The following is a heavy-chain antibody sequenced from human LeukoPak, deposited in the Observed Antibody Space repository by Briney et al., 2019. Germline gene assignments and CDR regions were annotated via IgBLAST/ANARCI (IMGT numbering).Heavy chain of an antibody. Sequence: ASVTVSCKASVYTFTIYGISWVRQAPGQGLEWMGWISAYNGNTNYARKLQGRVTMTTDTSTSTAYMELRSLRSDDTAVYYCARTRSIAAAGTPFDYWGQGTLVTVSS. CDR3: ARTRSIAAAGTPFDY. CDR2: ISAYNGNT. CDR1: VYTFTIYG. D-gene: IGHD6-13*01. V-gene: IGHV1-18*01. J-gene: IGHJ4*02.